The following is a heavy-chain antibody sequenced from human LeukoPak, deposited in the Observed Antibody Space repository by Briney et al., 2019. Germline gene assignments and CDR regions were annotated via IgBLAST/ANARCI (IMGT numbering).Heavy chain of an antibody. Sequence: PGGSLRLSCAASGFTFSSYSMNWVRQAPGKGLEWVSSISSSSYIYYADSVKGRFTISRDNAKNSLYLQMNSLRAEDTAVYYCARSASTDCSSTSCYTEDDAFDIWGQGTMVTVSS. D-gene: IGHD2-2*02. CDR3: ARSASTDCSSTSCYTEDDAFDI. J-gene: IGHJ3*02. V-gene: IGHV3-21*01. CDR2: ISSSSYI. CDR1: GFTFSSYS.